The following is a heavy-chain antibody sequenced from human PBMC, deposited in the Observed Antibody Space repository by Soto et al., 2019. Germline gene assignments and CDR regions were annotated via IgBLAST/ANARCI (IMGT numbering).Heavy chain of an antibody. CDR3: AKDHDLGRGGSFDY. CDR2: ISWNSGDI. D-gene: IGHD2-15*01. Sequence: EVQLVESGGGSVQPGRSLRLSCAASGFSFDDYGMHWVRQGPGKGLEWVSGISWNSGDIYYADSVKGRFTISRDNAKRALYLQMNSLRTEDTAFYFCAKDHDLGRGGSFDYWGQGILVTVSS. CDR1: GFSFDDYG. J-gene: IGHJ4*02. V-gene: IGHV3-9*01.